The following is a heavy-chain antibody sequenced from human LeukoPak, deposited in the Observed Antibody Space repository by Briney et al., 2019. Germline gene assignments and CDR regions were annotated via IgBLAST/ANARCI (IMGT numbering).Heavy chain of an antibody. D-gene: IGHD4-17*01. CDR2: IIPMFGTA. J-gene: IGHJ3*02. CDR1: GGTVSSYA. CDR3: ARETTVTTFTFDI. Sequence: ASVKVSCKASGGTVSSYAISWVRQAPGHGLEWMGGIIPMFGTANYAQKFQGRVTITADESTSTAYMELSSLRSEDTAVYYCARETTVTTFTFDIWGQGTMVTVSS. V-gene: IGHV1-69*13.